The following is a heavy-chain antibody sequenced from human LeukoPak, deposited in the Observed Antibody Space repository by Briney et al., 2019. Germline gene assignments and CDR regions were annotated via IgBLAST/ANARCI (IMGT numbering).Heavy chain of an antibody. CDR1: GGSISSSSYY. CDR3: GRDYGDYPYWYFDP. Sequence: PAETLSLTCTVSGGSISSSSYYWGWLRQPPRKGLEWIGSIYYSGTNHYNPSLKSRVTISVDTSKNQFSLKLRSVTAADTAVYYCGRDYGDYPYWYFDPWGRGTVVTVSS. D-gene: IGHD4-17*01. V-gene: IGHV4-39*01. CDR2: IYYSGTN. J-gene: IGHJ2*01.